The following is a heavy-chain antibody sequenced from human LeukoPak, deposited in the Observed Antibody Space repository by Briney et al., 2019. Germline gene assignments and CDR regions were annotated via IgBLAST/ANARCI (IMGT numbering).Heavy chain of an antibody. CDR1: GASISSSSYY. Sequence: SETLSLTCTVSGASISSSSYYWAWIRQPPGKGLEWIGSIYYSGSTHYSPSLKSRVTISVDTSKNQFSLRLSSVTAADTAVYYCARHSTHYYYFDFWGQGTLVTVSS. CDR2: IYYSGST. D-gene: IGHD2/OR15-2a*01. CDR3: ARHSTHYYYFDF. J-gene: IGHJ4*02. V-gene: IGHV4-39*01.